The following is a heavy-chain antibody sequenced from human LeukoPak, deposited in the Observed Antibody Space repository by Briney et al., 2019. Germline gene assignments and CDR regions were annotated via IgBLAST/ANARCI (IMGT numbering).Heavy chain of an antibody. Sequence: SETLSLTCTVSGGSISSYYWGWIRQPPGKGLEWIGSIYYSGSTYYNPSLKSRVTISVDTSKNQFSLKLSSVTAADTAVYYCARDIVVVVAARGGWFDPWGQGTLVTVSS. CDR3: ARDIVVVVAARGGWFDP. CDR2: IYYSGST. CDR1: GGSISSYY. D-gene: IGHD2-15*01. J-gene: IGHJ5*02. V-gene: IGHV4-39*07.